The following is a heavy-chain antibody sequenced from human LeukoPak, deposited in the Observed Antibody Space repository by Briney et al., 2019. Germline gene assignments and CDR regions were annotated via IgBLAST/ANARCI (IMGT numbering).Heavy chain of an antibody. CDR1: GFTFSSDW. CDR2: ISTSGTAV. J-gene: IGHJ4*02. D-gene: IGHD5-12*01. V-gene: IGHV3-48*04. Sequence: GGSLRLSCAVSGFTFSSDWMIWVRQAPGKGLEWVSYISTSGTAVYYADSVKGRFTISRDNAKNSLYLQMNSLRVEDTAVYYCAKSPGGYSGPFGDWGQGTLVTVSS. CDR3: AKSPGGYSGPFGD.